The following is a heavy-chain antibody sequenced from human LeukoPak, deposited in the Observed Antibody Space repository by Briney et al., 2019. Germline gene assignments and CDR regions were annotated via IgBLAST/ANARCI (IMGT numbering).Heavy chain of an antibody. CDR3: ASYWNEFDY. D-gene: IGHD1-1*01. Sequence: PSGTLSLTCTVSGGSISSSSYYWGWIRQPPGKGLEWIGSIYYSGSTYYNPSLKSRVTISVDTSKNQFSLKLSSVTAADTAVYYCASYWNEFDYWGQGTLVTVSS. V-gene: IGHV4-39*01. CDR1: GGSISSSSYY. J-gene: IGHJ4*02. CDR2: IYYSGST.